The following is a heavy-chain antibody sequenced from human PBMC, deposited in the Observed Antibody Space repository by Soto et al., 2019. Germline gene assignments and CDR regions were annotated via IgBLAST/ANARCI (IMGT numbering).Heavy chain of an antibody. CDR2: ISSSSSTI. D-gene: IGHD3-10*01. J-gene: IGHJ4*02. CDR3: ARANYYGSPGDFDY. CDR1: GFTFSSYS. V-gene: IGHV3-48*01. Sequence: VQLVESGGGLVQPGGSLRLSCAASGFTFSSYSMNWVRQAPGKGLEWVSYISSSSSTIYYADSVKGRFTISRDNAKNPLYLQMNSLRAEDTAVYYCARANYYGSPGDFDYWGQGTLVTVSS.